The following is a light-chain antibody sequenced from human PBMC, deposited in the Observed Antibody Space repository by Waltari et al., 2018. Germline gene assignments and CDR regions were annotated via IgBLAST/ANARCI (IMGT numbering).Light chain of an antibody. CDR3: ATWDGSLTAWV. CDR2: RNN. V-gene: IGLV1-47*01. CDR1: NSNIGRNY. Sequence: QSVLTQPPSASGTPGPRVTIPCSGSNSNIGRNYVYWYQPFPGPAPKLLVYRNNERPSGVPDRISGSKSGTSASLAISGLRSEDEADYYCATWDGSLTAWVFGGGTKVTVL. J-gene: IGLJ3*02.